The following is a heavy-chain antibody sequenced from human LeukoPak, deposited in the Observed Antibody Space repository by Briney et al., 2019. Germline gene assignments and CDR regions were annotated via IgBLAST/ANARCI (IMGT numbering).Heavy chain of an antibody. CDR3: ARDLGGGRGYSYGPLDY. CDR2: ISWNSGSI. J-gene: IGHJ4*02. V-gene: IGHV3-9*01. Sequence: SGRSLRLSCAASGFTFDDYAMHWVRQAPGKGLEWVSGISWNSGSIGYADSVKGRFTISRDNAKNSLYLQMNSLRAEDTALYYCARDLGGGRGYSYGPLDYWGQGTLVTVSS. D-gene: IGHD5-18*01. CDR1: GFTFDDYA.